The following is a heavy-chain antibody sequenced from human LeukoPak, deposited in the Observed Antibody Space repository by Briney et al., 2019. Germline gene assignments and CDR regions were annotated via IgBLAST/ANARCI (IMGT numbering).Heavy chain of an antibody. CDR2: ISGSGGST. CDR1: GFTFSSYA. V-gene: IGHV3-23*01. CDR3: ARVSSGWSLDY. Sequence: GGSLRLSCAASGFTFSSYAMSWVRQAPGKGLEWVSAISGSGGSTYYADSVKGRFTISRDNAKNSLYLQMNSLRAEDTAVYYCARVSSGWSLDYWGQGTLVTVSS. J-gene: IGHJ4*02. D-gene: IGHD6-19*01.